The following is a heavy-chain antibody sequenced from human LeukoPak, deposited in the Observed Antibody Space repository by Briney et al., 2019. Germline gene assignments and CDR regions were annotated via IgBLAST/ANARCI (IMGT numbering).Heavy chain of an antibody. V-gene: IGHV3-74*01. CDR1: GFTFSSYW. J-gene: IGHJ5*02. CDR3: ARASGMDAWRFDP. CDR2: INSDGSST. Sequence: PGGSLRLSCAASGFTFSSYWMHWVRQAPGKGLVWVSRINSDGSSTSYADSVKGRFTISRDNAKNTLYLQMNSLRAEDTAVYYCARASGMDAWRFDPWGQGTLVTVSS. D-gene: IGHD1-14*01.